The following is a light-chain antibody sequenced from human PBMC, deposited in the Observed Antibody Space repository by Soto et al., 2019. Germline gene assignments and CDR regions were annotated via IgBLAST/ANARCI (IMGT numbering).Light chain of an antibody. CDR1: QSVSSSY. J-gene: IGKJ3*01. V-gene: IGKV3-20*01. CDR2: GAS. CDR3: QQYGSSWRFT. Sequence: EIALTQSPGTLSLSPGESATLSCRASQSVSSSYLAWYQQKPGQAPRLLIYGASSRTTGIPDRFSGSGSGTDFTLTISRLEPEDFAVYYCQQYGSSWRFTLGPGTKVDI.